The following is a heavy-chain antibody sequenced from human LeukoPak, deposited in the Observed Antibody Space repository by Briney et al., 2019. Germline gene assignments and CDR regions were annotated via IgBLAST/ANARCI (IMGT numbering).Heavy chain of an antibody. D-gene: IGHD3-3*01. V-gene: IGHV3-74*01. Sequence: GGSLRLSCAASGFTFSSYWMHWVRQAPGKGLVWVSRINSDGSSTSYADSVKGRFTISRDNAKNTLYLQMNSLRAEDTAVYYCARVPDYDFWSGYYFDYWGQGTLVTASS. J-gene: IGHJ4*02. CDR1: GFTFSSYW. CDR2: INSDGSST. CDR3: ARVPDYDFWSGYYFDY.